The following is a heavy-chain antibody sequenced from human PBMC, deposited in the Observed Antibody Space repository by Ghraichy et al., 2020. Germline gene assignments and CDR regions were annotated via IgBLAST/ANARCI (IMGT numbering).Heavy chain of an antibody. CDR3: ARDRYNWNYGYYYGMDV. V-gene: IGHV4-61*01. D-gene: IGHD1-7*01. Sequence: SETLSLTCTVSGGSVSSGSYYWNWIRQPPGKGLEWIGYIYYSGTTNYNPSLKSRVTISVDTSKNQFSLKLNSVTAADTAVYYCARDRYNWNYGYYYGMDVWGQGTTVTVSS. J-gene: IGHJ6*02. CDR1: GGSVSSGSYY. CDR2: IYYSGTT.